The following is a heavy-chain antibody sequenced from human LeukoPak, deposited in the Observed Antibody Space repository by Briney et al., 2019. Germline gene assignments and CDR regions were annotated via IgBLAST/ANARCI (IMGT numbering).Heavy chain of an antibody. CDR3: ARASTVWFGELSFPYYFDY. Sequence: PSETLSLTCTVSGGSISSYYWSWIRQPPGKGLEWIGYIYYSGSTNYNPSLKSRVTISVDTSKNQFSLKLSSVTAADTAVYYCARASTVWFGELSFPYYFDYWGPGTLVTVSS. CDR1: GGSISSYY. D-gene: IGHD3-10*01. J-gene: IGHJ4*02. V-gene: IGHV4-59*01. CDR2: IYYSGST.